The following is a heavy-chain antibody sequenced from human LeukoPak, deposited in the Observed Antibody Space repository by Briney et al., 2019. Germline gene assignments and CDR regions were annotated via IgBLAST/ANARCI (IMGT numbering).Heavy chain of an antibody. CDR3: ARGPDYYDSNGYHTVFDY. Sequence: SSETLSLTCAVYGGSFSGYYWSWIRQPPGKGLEWIGEINHSGSTNYNPSLKSRVTISVDTSKNQFSLKLSSVTAADTAVYYCARGPDYYDSNGYHTVFDYWGQGTLVTVSS. CDR2: INHSGST. V-gene: IGHV4-34*01. D-gene: IGHD3-22*01. J-gene: IGHJ4*02. CDR1: GGSFSGYY.